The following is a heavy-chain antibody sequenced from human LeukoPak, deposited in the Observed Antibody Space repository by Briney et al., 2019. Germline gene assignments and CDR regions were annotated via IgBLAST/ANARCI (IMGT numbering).Heavy chain of an antibody. CDR1: GFTFDDYA. CDR3: AKALRGGGAFDI. V-gene: IGHV3-9*01. Sequence: TGGSLRLSCAASGFTFDDYAMHWVRQAPGKGLEWVSGISWNSGSIGYADSVKGRFTISRDNAKNSLYLQMNSLRAEDTALYYCAKALRGGGAFDIWGQGTMVTVSS. D-gene: IGHD5-12*01. J-gene: IGHJ3*02. CDR2: ISWNSGSI.